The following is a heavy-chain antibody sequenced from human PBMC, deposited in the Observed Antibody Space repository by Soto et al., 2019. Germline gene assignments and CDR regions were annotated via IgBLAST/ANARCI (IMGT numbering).Heavy chain of an antibody. Sequence: SETLSLTCTVSGASIKSTDYYWSWIRQAPGKGLEWIGYVYYTGSTYYNPSLMSRLTISVDTSKNQFSLKLTSVTAAETAVYYCVRTARERAVAPHWLDRCGQGPQVTVSS. CDR3: VRTARERAVAPHWLDR. D-gene: IGHD2-21*02. J-gene: IGHJ5*02. CDR2: VYYTGST. V-gene: IGHV4-30-4*01. CDR1: GASIKSTDYY.